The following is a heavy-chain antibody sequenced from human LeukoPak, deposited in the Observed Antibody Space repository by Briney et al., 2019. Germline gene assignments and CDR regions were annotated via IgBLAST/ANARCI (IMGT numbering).Heavy chain of an antibody. V-gene: IGHV3-23*01. D-gene: IGHD1-26*01. CDR2: ISNNGGYT. J-gene: IGHJ4*02. Sequence: GGSLRLSCAASGFTFSRSAMSWVRQAPGKGLEWVSAISNNGGYTYYADSVQGRFTISRDNSKSTLCLQMNSLRDEDTAVYYCASSGSYRFDYWGQGTLVTVSS. CDR1: GFTFSRSA. CDR3: ASSGSYRFDY.